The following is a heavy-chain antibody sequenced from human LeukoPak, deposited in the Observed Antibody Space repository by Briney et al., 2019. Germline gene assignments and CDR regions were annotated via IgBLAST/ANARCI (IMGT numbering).Heavy chain of an antibody. J-gene: IGHJ3*02. Sequence: SETLSLTCTVSGGPISSGGYYWSWIRQPPGKGLEWIGYIYHSGSTYYNPSLKSRVTISVDRSKNQFSLKLSSVTAADTAVYYCASQCGGDCYDAFDIWGQGTMVTVSS. CDR3: ASQCGGDCYDAFDI. CDR1: GGPISSGGYY. CDR2: IYHSGST. V-gene: IGHV4-30-2*01. D-gene: IGHD2-21*02.